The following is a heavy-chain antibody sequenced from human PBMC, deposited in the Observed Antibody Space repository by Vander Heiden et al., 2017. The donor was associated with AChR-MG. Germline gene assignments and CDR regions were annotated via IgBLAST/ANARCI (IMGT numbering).Heavy chain of an antibody. J-gene: IGHJ5*02. D-gene: IGHD2-8*01. Sequence: QVQLVQSGVEVKRPGASVKVSCKVSGYRLTSYGITWVRQAPGQGLEWMGWISAYNGDTNYAQRFQDRVTLTTDTSTSTAYMELRSLISDDTAVYYCATTGYCTSDVCQGWFDPWGQGTLVTVSS. CDR3: ATTGYCTSDVCQGWFDP. V-gene: IGHV1-18*01. CDR2: ISAYNGDT. CDR1: GYRLTSYG.